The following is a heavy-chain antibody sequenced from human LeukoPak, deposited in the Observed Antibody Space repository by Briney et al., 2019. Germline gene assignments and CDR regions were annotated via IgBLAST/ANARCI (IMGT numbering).Heavy chain of an antibody. J-gene: IGHJ4*02. Sequence: ASVKVSCKASGYTFTSYGISWVRQAPGQGLEGMGWISAYNGNTNYAQKLQGRGTMTTDTSTSTAYMELRSLRSDDTAVYSCARALGFYYDSSGCTFDSWGQGNLVTVSS. CDR3: ARALGFYYDSSGCTFDS. V-gene: IGHV1-18*01. CDR1: GYTFTSYG. D-gene: IGHD3-22*01. CDR2: ISAYNGNT.